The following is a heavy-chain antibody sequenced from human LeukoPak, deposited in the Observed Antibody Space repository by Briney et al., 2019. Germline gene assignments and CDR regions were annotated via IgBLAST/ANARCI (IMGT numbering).Heavy chain of an antibody. D-gene: IGHD4-17*01. CDR2: ISSSSSTI. J-gene: IGHJ5*02. V-gene: IGHV3-48*01. CDR3: ARDYPTTVTTRENWFDP. CDR1: GFTFRTYN. Sequence: GGSLRLSCVASGFTFRTYNMNWVRQAPGKGLEWVSYISSSSSTIYYADSVTGRFTISRDNAKNSLYLQMNSLRAEDTAVYYCARDYPTTVTTRENWFDPWGQGTLVTVSS.